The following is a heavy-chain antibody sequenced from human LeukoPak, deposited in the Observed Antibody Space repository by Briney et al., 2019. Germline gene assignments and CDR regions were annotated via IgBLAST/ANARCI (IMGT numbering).Heavy chain of an antibody. D-gene: IGHD1-26*01. CDR2: ISWNSGSI. V-gene: IGHV3-9*01. CDR3: ARSGILDP. Sequence: PGGSLRLSCAASGFTFDDYAMHWVRQAPGKGLEWVSGISWNSGSIGYADSVKGRFTISRDNAKNSLYLQMNSLRAEDTAVYYCARSGILDPWGQGTLVTVSS. J-gene: IGHJ5*02. CDR1: GFTFDDYA.